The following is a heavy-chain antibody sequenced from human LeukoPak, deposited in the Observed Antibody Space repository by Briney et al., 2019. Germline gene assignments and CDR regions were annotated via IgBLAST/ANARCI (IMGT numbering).Heavy chain of an antibody. CDR3: ARDHGYYGSGRDGAYYYYYYGMDV. CDR1: GGSISSGDYY. CDR2: IYYSGST. D-gene: IGHD3-10*01. V-gene: IGHV4-30-4*02. J-gene: IGHJ6*02. Sequence: PSETLSLTCTVSGGSISSGDYYWSWIRQPPGKGLEWIGYIYYSGSTYYNPSLKSRVTISVDTSKNQFSLKLSSVTAADTAVYYCARDHGYYGSGRDGAYYYYYYGMDVWGQGTTVTVSS.